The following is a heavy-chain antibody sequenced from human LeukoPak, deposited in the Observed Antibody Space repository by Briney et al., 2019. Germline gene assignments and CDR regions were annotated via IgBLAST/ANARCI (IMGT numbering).Heavy chain of an antibody. J-gene: IGHJ4*02. V-gene: IGHV7-4-1*02. CDR1: GYTFTSYA. CDR2: INTNTGNP. D-gene: IGHD5-18*01. CDR3: AAQQLWLNLDY. Sequence: ASVKVSCKASGYTFTSYAMNWVRQAPGQGLEWMGWINTNTGNPTYAQGFTGRFVFSLDTSVSTAYLQISSPKAEDTAVYYCAAQQLWLNLDYWGQGTLVTVSS.